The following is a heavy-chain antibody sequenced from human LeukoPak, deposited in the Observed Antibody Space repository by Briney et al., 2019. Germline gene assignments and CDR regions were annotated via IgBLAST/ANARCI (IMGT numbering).Heavy chain of an antibody. CDR3: AKRLSFGVAIGDFDY. D-gene: IGHD3-3*01. CDR2: ISGSGDST. CDR1: GFTFSNYA. Sequence: GGSLRLSCAASGFTFSNYAMSWGRQAPGEGVEWVSAISGSGDSTYYADSVKGRFTISRDSSMETLYLQMNSLRAEDTATYFCAKRLSFGVAIGDFDYWGQGTLVTVSS. V-gene: IGHV3-23*01. J-gene: IGHJ4*02.